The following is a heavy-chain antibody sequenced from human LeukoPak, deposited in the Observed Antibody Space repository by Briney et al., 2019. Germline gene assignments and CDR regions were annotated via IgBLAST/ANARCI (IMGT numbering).Heavy chain of an antibody. CDR2: IIPIFGTA. V-gene: IGHV1-69*05. Sequence: SVKVSCKASGGTFSSYAISWVRQAPGQGLEWMGGIIPIFGTANYAQKFQGRVTITTDESTSTAYMELSSLRSEDTAVYYCARAGYCSSTSCYSPYNWFDPWGQGTLVTVSS. J-gene: IGHJ5*02. CDR3: ARAGYCSSTSCYSPYNWFDP. CDR1: GGTFSSYA. D-gene: IGHD2-2*01.